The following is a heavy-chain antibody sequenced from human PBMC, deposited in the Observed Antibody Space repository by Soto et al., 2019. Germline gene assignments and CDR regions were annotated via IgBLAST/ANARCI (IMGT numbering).Heavy chain of an antibody. V-gene: IGHV6-1*01. D-gene: IGHD6-13*01. CDR1: GDSVSSNSAS. Sequence: SQTLSLTCAISGDSVSSNSASWNLIRQSPSRGLEWLGRTYYRSKWYNDYAVSVKSRITINPDTSKNQFSLQLNSVTPEDTAVYYCAREGPNSSSPNFDYWGQGTLVTVS. J-gene: IGHJ4*02. CDR3: AREGPNSSSPNFDY. CDR2: TYYRSKWYN.